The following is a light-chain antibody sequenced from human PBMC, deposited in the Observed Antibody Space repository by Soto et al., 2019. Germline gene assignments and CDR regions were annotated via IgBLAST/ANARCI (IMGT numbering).Light chain of an antibody. V-gene: IGLV2-8*01. CDR3: SSYAGSDNPYV. Sequence: QSDLTQPPSASGSPGRSVTISCTGTSGDVGGYDYVSWYQQHPGKAPKLMIYEVTKRPLGVPDRFSGSKSGNTASLTVSGLQAEDEADYYCSSYAGSDNPYVFGTGTKVTVL. CDR1: SGDVGGYDY. CDR2: EVT. J-gene: IGLJ1*01.